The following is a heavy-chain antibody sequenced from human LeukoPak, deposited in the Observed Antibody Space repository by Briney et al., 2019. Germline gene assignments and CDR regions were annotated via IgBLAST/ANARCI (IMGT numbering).Heavy chain of an antibody. Sequence: SETLSLTCTVSGGSIRSDYWSWIRQPPGKGPEWIGYISYSGSTNYNPSLKSRVTISVDTSKNQFSLNLSSVTAADTAVYSCARAVGVGRGTYFDLWGRGTLVTVSS. CDR1: GGSIRSDY. V-gene: IGHV4-59*08. CDR2: ISYSGST. CDR3: ARAVGVGRGTYFDL. D-gene: IGHD1-1*01. J-gene: IGHJ2*01.